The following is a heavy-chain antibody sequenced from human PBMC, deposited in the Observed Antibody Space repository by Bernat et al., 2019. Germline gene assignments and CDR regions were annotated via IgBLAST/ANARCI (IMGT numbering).Heavy chain of an antibody. V-gene: IGHV4-34*01. CDR1: GGSFSGYY. J-gene: IGHJ4*02. Sequence: QVQLQQWGAGLLKPSETLSLTCAVYGGSFSGYYWSWIRQPPGKGLEWIGEINHSGSTNYNPSLKSRVTISVDTSKNQFSLKLSSVTAADTAVYYCAREGIAVAGSVDYWGQGTLVTVSS. D-gene: IGHD6-19*01. CDR2: INHSGST. CDR3: AREGIAVAGSVDY.